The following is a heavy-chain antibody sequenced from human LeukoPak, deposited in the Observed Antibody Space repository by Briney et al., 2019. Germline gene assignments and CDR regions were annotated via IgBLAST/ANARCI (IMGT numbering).Heavy chain of an antibody. Sequence: SETLSLTCAVYGGSFSGYYWSWIRQPPGKGLEWIGEINHSGSTNYNPSLKSRVTISVDTSKNQFSLKLSSVTAVDTAVYYCARVYYDFWSGYYPLYYYYYYMDVWGKGTTVTVSS. CDR1: GGSFSGYY. V-gene: IGHV4-34*01. CDR2: INHSGST. D-gene: IGHD3-3*01. J-gene: IGHJ6*03. CDR3: ARVYYDFWSGYYPLYYYYYYMDV.